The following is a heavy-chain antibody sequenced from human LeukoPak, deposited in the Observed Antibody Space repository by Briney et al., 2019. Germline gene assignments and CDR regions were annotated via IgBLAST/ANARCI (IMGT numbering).Heavy chain of an antibody. J-gene: IGHJ5*02. Sequence: SETLSLTCTVSGGSISGGSYLWGCIRQSPGKGLEWIGSISYSGSTYYNPSLKSRVTVSGDTSKNQFSLKVTSVTAADTAVYYCARWVGNRNWFDPWGQGTLVTVSS. CDR1: GGSISGGSYL. D-gene: IGHD1-26*01. CDR2: ISYSGST. CDR3: ARWVGNRNWFDP. V-gene: IGHV4-39*07.